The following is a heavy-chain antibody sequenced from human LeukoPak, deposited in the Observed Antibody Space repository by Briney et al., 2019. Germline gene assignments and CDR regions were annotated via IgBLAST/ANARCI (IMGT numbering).Heavy chain of an antibody. CDR1: GYTFTSYY. J-gene: IGHJ4*02. D-gene: IGHD6-19*01. CDR3: ARERGYSSGWYDDDN. V-gene: IGHV1-46*01. CDR2: INPSGGST. Sequence: ASVKVSCKASGYTFTSYYMHWVRQAPGQGLEWMGIINPSGGSTSYAQKLQGRVTMTTDTSTSTAYMELRSLRSDDTAVYYCARERGYSSGWYDDDNRGQGTLVTVSS.